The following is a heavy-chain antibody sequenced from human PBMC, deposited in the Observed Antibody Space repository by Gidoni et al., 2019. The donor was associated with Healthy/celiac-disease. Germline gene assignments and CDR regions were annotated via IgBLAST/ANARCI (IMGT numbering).Heavy chain of an antibody. D-gene: IGHD3-10*01. CDR3: AKDGYYGSGSSGGFDY. CDR1: GFTFDDYA. CDR2: ISWNSSSI. V-gene: IGHV3-9*01. Sequence: EGQLVESGVGLVQTGSSLRLSSAAPGFTFDDYAMHWVRQAPGKCLEWVSGISWNSSSIVYADSVKVRFTISRDNAKNSLYLQMNSLRAEDTALYYCAKDGYYGSGSSGGFDYWGQGTLVTVSA. J-gene: IGHJ4*02.